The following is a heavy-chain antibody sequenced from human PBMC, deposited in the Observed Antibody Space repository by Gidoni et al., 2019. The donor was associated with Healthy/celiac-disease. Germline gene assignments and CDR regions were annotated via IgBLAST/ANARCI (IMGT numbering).Heavy chain of an antibody. CDR1: GFTFSSYS. Sequence: AASGFTFSSYSMNWVRQAPGKGLEWVSYISSSSSTIYYADSVKGRFTISRDNAKNSLYLQMNSLRDEDTAVYYCARVLGEVVAAKKVYYFDYWGQGTLVTVSS. D-gene: IGHD2-15*01. V-gene: IGHV3-48*02. J-gene: IGHJ4*02. CDR2: ISSSSSTI. CDR3: ARVLGEVVAAKKVYYFDY.